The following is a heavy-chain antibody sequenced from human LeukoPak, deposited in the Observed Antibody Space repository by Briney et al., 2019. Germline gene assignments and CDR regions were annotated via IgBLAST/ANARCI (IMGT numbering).Heavy chain of an antibody. CDR3: AREVDAFDI. V-gene: IGHV1-2*02. CDR1: GYTFTSYY. CDR2: INPNRGGT. J-gene: IGHJ3*02. Sequence: ASVTVSCKASGYTFTSYYMHWVRQAPGQGLEWMGWINPNRGGTNYAQKFQGRVTMTRDTSISTVYMELSRLRSDDTAVYYCAREVDAFDIWGQGTMVTVSS.